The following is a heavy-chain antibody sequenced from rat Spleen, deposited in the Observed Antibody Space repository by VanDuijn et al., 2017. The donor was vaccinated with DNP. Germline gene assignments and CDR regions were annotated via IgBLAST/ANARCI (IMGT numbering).Heavy chain of an antibody. J-gene: IGHJ2*01. CDR1: GFTFSDYD. V-gene: IGHV5S10*01. CDR3: ATVLCDY. D-gene: IGHD3-2*01. Sequence: EVQLVESGGGLVQPGRSLKLSCAASGFTFSDYDMAWVRQAPKKGLEWVATIIYDGSSTYNRDTVKCRFTISRDNAKSTLYLQMDSLRSEDTATYYCATVLCDYWGQGVMVTVSS. CDR2: IIYDGSST.